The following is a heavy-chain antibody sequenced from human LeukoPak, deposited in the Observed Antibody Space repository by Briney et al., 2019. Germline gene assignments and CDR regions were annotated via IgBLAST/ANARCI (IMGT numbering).Heavy chain of an antibody. Sequence: GRSLRLSCAASGFTFSSYAMHWVRQAPGKGLEWVAVISYDGSNKYCADSVKGRFTISRDNSKNTLYLQMNSLRAEDTDVYYCATLGDYANFDYWGQGALVTVSS. D-gene: IGHD4-17*01. V-gene: IGHV3-30*04. CDR1: GFTFSSYA. CDR3: ATLGDYANFDY. J-gene: IGHJ4*02. CDR2: ISYDGSNK.